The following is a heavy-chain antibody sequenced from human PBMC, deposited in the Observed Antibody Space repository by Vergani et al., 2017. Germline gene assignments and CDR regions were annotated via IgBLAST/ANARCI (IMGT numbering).Heavy chain of an antibody. CDR3: ARAGLEFDY. CDR1: GDSTSTGD. J-gene: IGHJ4*02. V-gene: IGHV4-61*02. Sequence: QVQLQESGPRLVKPSETLSLTCTVSGDSTSTGDVYWNWVRQSAGRGLEWIGRVYFTGSTTYNPSLKSRVTISVDTSNNHFSLRLNSLTAADTAVYYCARAGLEFDYWGQGTLVTVSS. D-gene: IGHD1-1*01. CDR2: VYFTGST.